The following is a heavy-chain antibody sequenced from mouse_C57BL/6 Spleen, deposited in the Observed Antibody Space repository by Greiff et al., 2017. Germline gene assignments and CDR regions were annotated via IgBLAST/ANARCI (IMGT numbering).Heavy chain of an antibody. CDR2: IYPGDGDT. J-gene: IGHJ3*01. CDR1: GYAFSSYW. CDR3: ARDYGSSYEAWFAY. D-gene: IGHD1-1*01. V-gene: IGHV1-80*01. Sequence: QVHVKQSGAELVKPGASVKISCKASGYAFSSYWMNWVKQRPGKGLEWIGQIYPGDGDTNYNGKFKGKATLTEDKSSSTAYMQLSSLTSEDSAVYFCARDYGSSYEAWFAYWGQGTLVTVSA.